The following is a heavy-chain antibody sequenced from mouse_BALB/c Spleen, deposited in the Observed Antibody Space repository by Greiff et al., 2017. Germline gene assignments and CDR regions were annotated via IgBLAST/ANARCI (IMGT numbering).Heavy chain of an antibody. V-gene: IGHV5-6-3*01. CDR2: INSNGGST. CDR3: ARTARAPYYFDY. Sequence: EVQVVESGGGLVQPGGSLKLSCAASGFTFSSYGMSWVRQTPDKRLELVATINSNGGSTYYPDSVKGRFTISRDNAKNTLYLQMSSLKSEDTAMYYCARTARAPYYFDYWGQGTTLTVSS. D-gene: IGHD3-2*01. J-gene: IGHJ2*01. CDR1: GFTFSSYG.